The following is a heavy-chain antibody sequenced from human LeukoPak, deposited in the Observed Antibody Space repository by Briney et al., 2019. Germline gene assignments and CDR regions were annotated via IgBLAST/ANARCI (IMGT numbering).Heavy chain of an antibody. J-gene: IGHJ5*02. CDR2: ISAYNGNT. V-gene: IGHV1-18*01. Sequence: ASVKVSCKASGYTFTSYGISWVRQAPGQGLEWMGWISAYNGNTNYAQKLQGRVTMTTDTSTSTAYMELSSLRSEDTAVYYCASQLLAAHWFDPWGQGTLVTVSS. CDR1: GYTFTSYG. D-gene: IGHD6-13*01. CDR3: ASQLLAAHWFDP.